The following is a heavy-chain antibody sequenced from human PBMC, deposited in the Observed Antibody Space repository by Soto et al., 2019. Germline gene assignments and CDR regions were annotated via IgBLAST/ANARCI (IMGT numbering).Heavy chain of an antibody. V-gene: IGHV1-69*13. CDR1: RGTFTTDA. CDR2: IIPVFGPP. CDR3: VRGGHNSGWYRTFDF. Sequence: SVKVSCKSSRGTFTTDAISGVVRSPVQGREGMGVIIPVFGPPTYAQRFQGRVTISADESTSTAHLELSNLRSEDTAIYYCVRGGHNSGWYRTFDFWGQGTLVTVS. J-gene: IGHJ4*02. D-gene: IGHD6-13*01.